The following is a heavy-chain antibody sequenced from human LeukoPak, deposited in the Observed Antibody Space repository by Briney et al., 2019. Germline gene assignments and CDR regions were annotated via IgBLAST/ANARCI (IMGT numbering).Heavy chain of an antibody. Sequence: PGGSLRLSCAASGFTFSSYGMHWVRQAPGKGLEWVVVISYDGSNKYYADSVKGRFTISRDNSKNTLYLQMNSLRAEDTAVYYCAKDRRTTVTTSYLDYWGQGTLVTVSS. J-gene: IGHJ4*02. CDR3: AKDRRTTVTTSYLDY. D-gene: IGHD4-11*01. V-gene: IGHV3-30*18. CDR1: GFTFSSYG. CDR2: ISYDGSNK.